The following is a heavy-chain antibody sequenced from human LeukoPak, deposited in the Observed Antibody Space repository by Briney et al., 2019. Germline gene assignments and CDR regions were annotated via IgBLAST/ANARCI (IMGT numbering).Heavy chain of an antibody. J-gene: IGHJ5*02. V-gene: IGHV3-30*19. CDR1: GFTFRSYG. CDR2: ISYDGSNK. CDR3: ARDDYYDSSGYSWFDP. D-gene: IGHD3-22*01. Sequence: PGGSLRLSCEASGFTFRSYGMHWVRQAPGKGLEWVAVISYDGSNKYYADSVKGRFTISRDNSKNTLYLQMNSLRAEDTAVYYCARDDYYDSSGYSWFDPWGQGTLVTVSS.